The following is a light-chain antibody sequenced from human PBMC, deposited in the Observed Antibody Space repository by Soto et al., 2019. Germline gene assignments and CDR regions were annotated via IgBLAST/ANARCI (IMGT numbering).Light chain of an antibody. CDR1: SSDVGGYNY. V-gene: IGLV2-14*01. CDR2: EVS. CDR3: SSHTSSNTRV. J-gene: IGLJ1*01. Sequence: QAVLTQPASVSGSPGQSVTISCTGTSSDVGGYNYVSWYQQHPGKAPKLMIYEVSNRPSGVSYRFSASKSGNTASLTISGLQPEDEADYYCSSHTSSNTRVFGTRTKVTVL.